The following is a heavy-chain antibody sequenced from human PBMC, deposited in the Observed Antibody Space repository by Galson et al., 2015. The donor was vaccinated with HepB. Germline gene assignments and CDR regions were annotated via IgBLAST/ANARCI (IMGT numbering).Heavy chain of an antibody. Sequence: LSLTCTVSGGSISSYYWSWIRQPPGKGLEWIGYIYYSGSTNYNPSLKSRVTISVDTSKNQFSLKLSSVTAADTAVYYCASGYDFWSGYFPGMDVWGQGTTVTVSS. CDR3: ASGYDFWSGYFPGMDV. D-gene: IGHD3-3*01. CDR2: IYYSGST. V-gene: IGHV4-59*08. J-gene: IGHJ6*02. CDR1: GGSISSYY.